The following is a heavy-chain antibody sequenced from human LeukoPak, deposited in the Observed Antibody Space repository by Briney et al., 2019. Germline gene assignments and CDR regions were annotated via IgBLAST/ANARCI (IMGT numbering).Heavy chain of an antibody. CDR3: AKDYYYDSSGHYYFDY. V-gene: IGHV3-11*01. D-gene: IGHD3-22*01. Sequence: GGSLRLSCAASGFTFSDYYMSWIRQAPGKGLEWVSYISSSGSTIYYADSVKGRFTISRDNAKNSLYLQMSTLRAEDTAVFYCAKDYYYDSSGHYYFDYWGQGTLVTVSS. J-gene: IGHJ4*02. CDR1: GFTFSDYY. CDR2: ISSSGSTI.